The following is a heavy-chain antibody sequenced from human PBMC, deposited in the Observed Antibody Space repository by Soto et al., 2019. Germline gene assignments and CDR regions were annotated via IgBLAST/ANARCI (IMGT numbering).Heavy chain of an antibody. CDR3: ARGDGDYYGGNGYLGRH. Sequence: EVQLVESGGGLVQLGGSLRLSCAASGFTFSSYWMHWVRQAPGKGLVWVSRIKSDGSGTYYADSVEGRFTISRDNAQNTLYLQMNSLRAEDTAVYYCARGDGDYYGGNGYLGRHWGQGTLVTVSS. CDR1: GFTFSSYW. J-gene: IGHJ4*02. V-gene: IGHV3-74*01. D-gene: IGHD3-10*01. CDR2: IKSDGSGT.